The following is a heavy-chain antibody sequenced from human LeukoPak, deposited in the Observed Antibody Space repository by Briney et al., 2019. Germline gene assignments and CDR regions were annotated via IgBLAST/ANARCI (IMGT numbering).Heavy chain of an antibody. CDR3: GSRGVAAAGTEFDY. J-gene: IGHJ4*02. D-gene: IGHD6-13*01. CDR2: IYYSGST. V-gene: IGHV4-59*08. CDR1: GGSISSYY. Sequence: SETLSLTCTVSGGSISSYYWSWIRQPPGKGLEWIGYIYYSGSTNYNPSLKSRLTISVDTSKSQFSLKLSSVTAADTAVYYCGSRGVAAAGTEFDYWGQGTLVIVSS.